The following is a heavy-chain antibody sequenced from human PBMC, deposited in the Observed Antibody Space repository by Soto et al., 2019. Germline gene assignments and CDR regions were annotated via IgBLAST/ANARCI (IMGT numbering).Heavy chain of an antibody. V-gene: IGHV1-2*02. D-gene: IGHD4-4*01. CDR3: ARDLLMGYRLDYSNA. Sequence: ASVKVSRKASGYTFTGYYMHWVRQAQGQGLEWMGWINPNSGGTNYAQKFQGRVTMTRDTSISTAYMELSRLRSDDTAVYYCARDLLMGYRLDYSNAWGQGTLVTVSS. J-gene: IGHJ5*02. CDR2: INPNSGGT. CDR1: GYTFTGYY.